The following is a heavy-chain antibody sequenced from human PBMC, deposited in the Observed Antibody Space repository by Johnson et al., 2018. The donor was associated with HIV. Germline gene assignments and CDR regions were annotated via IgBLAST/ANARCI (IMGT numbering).Heavy chain of an antibody. Sequence: QVQLVESGGGLVQPGGSLRLSCAASGFTFSSYAMSWVRQAPGKGLEWVAVISYDGGNIYYTDSVKGRFTISRDNSKNTLYLQMNSLRAEDTAVYYCARDGEWELSHSAFDIWGQGTMVTVSS. D-gene: IGHD1-26*01. CDR3: ARDGEWELSHSAFDI. V-gene: IGHV3-30*04. CDR1: GFTFSSYA. J-gene: IGHJ3*02. CDR2: ISYDGGNI.